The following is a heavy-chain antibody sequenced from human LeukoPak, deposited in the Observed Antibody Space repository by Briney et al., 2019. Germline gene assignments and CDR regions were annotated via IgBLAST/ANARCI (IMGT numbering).Heavy chain of an antibody. CDR3: ASSYYYDSSGYYPFDY. J-gene: IGHJ4*02. CDR2: ISAYNGNT. D-gene: IGHD3-22*01. V-gene: IGHV1-18*01. CDR1: GYTFTSYG. Sequence: ASVKVSCKASGYTFTSYGISWVRQAPGQGLEWMGWISAYNGNTNYAQKLQGRVTMTTDTSTSTAYMELRSLRSEDTAVYYCASSYYYDSSGYYPFDYWGQGTLVPVSS.